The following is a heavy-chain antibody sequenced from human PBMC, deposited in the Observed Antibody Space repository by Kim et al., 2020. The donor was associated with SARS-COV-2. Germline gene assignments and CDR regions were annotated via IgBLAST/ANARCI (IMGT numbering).Heavy chain of an antibody. D-gene: IGHD6-19*01. Sequence: SETLSLTCAVYGGSFSGYYWSWIRQPPGKGLEWIGEINHSGSTNYNPSLKSRVTISVDTSKNQFSLKLSSVTAADTAVYYCARAAGLPGYSSDNDAFDIWGQGTMVTVSS. CDR1: GGSFSGYY. CDR2: INHSGST. J-gene: IGHJ3*02. CDR3: ARAAGLPGYSSDNDAFDI. V-gene: IGHV4-34*01.